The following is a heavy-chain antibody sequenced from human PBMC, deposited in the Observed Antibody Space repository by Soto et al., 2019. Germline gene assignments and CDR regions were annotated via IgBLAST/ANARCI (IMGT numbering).Heavy chain of an antibody. CDR3: ATYSVGEGGRGY. D-gene: IGHD5-12*01. J-gene: IGHJ4*02. Sequence: QVQLQESGPGLAKPSETLSLTCTVSGGSMSGQHWSWIRQPPGKGLEWIGHHSDSTNYNPSLKSRVTISTDTSKNQFSLKLSSVTAADTAVYYCATYSVGEGGRGYWGQGTLVTVSS. CDR1: GGSMSGQH. CDR2: HHSDST. V-gene: IGHV4-4*09.